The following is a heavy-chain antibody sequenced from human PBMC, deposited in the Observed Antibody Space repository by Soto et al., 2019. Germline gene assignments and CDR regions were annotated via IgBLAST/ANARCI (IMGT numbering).Heavy chain of an antibody. J-gene: IGHJ4*01. CDR2: IDPSDSYT. V-gene: IGHV5-10-1*01. D-gene: IGHD3-22*01. Sequence: PGESLKISCQASGYSFTSYWISWVRQMPGKGLEWMGRIDPSDSYTNYSPSFQGHVTISADKSISTAYLQWSSLKASDTAMYYCARHPLTTKKHTGVYSDSSGYQSREFDYWGQGTLVSVSS. CDR1: GYSFTSYW. CDR3: ARHPLTTKKHTGVYSDSSGYQSREFDY.